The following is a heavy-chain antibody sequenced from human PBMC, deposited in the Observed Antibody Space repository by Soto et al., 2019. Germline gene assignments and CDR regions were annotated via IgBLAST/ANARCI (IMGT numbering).Heavy chain of an antibody. Sequence: GESLKISCKGSGYRFTSYWIGWVRQMPGKGLEWMGIIYPGDSDTRYSPSFQGQVTISADKSISTAYLQWSSLKASDTAMYYCARHGGDGYHWFDYYGMDVWGQGTTVTVSS. J-gene: IGHJ6*02. V-gene: IGHV5-51*01. CDR1: GYRFTSYW. CDR3: ARHGGDGYHWFDYYGMDV. CDR2: IYPGDSDT. D-gene: IGHD5-12*01.